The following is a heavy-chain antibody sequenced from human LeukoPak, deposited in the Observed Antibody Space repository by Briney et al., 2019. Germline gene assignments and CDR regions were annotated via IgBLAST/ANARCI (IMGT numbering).Heavy chain of an antibody. V-gene: IGHV1-24*01. CDR2: FDPEDGET. J-gene: IGHJ4*02. Sequence: ASVKVSCKVSGYTLTELSMHWVRQAPGKGLEWMGGFDPEDGETIYAQKFQGRVTMTEDTSTDTAYMELSSLRSEDTAVYYCATDRGFFGTIFGAPFDYWGQGTLVTVSS. CDR1: GYTLTELS. CDR3: ATDRGFFGTIFGAPFDY. D-gene: IGHD3-3*01.